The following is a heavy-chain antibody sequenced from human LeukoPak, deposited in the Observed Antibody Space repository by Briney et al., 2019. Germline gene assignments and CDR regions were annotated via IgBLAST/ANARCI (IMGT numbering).Heavy chain of an antibody. CDR3: VSGAYYSDKGGYLHH. J-gene: IGHJ5*02. V-gene: IGHV3-74*01. D-gene: IGHD3-22*01. CDR1: GFTFSSYW. CDR2: INNDGRST. Sequence: GGSLRLSCAASGFTFSSYWMHWVRQAAGKGLVWVSRINNDGRSTTHADSVKGRFTISRDNAKNTLYLQMNSLRAEDTAVYYCVSGAYYSDKGGYLHHWGQGTLVTVSS.